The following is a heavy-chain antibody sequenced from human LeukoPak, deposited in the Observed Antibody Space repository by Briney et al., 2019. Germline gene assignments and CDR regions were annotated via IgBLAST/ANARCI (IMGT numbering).Heavy chain of an antibody. CDR2: INPNSGGT. J-gene: IGHJ3*02. D-gene: IGHD3-22*01. CDR3: ARPRFRRYYYDSSGYYYGDAFDI. Sequence: ASVKVSCKASGYTFTGYYMHWVRQAPGQGLEWMGWINPNSGGTNYAQKFQGRVTMTRDTSISTAYMELSGLRSDDTAVYYCARPRFRRYYYDSSGYYYGDAFDIWGQGTMVTVSS. V-gene: IGHV1-2*02. CDR1: GYTFTGYY.